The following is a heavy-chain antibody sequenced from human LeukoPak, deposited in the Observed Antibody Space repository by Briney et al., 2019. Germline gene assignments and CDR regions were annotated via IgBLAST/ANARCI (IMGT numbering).Heavy chain of an antibody. V-gene: IGHV4-59*01. CDR3: ARSDFWSGSIDY. CDR1: GGSISSYY. D-gene: IGHD3-3*01. J-gene: IGHJ4*02. Sequence: SETLSLTCTVSGGSISSYYWSWIRQPPGKGLEWIGYIYYSGSTNYNPSLKSRVTISVDTSKNQFSLKLSSVTAADTAVYYCARSDFWSGSIDYWGQGTLVTVSS. CDR2: IYYSGST.